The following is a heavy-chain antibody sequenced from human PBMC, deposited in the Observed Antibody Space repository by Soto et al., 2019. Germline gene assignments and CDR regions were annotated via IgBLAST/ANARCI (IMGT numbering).Heavy chain of an antibody. D-gene: IGHD4-17*01. CDR2: SIPIFGTA. Sequence: ASVKVSCKASGPTFSSYAISWVRQAPGQGLEWMGGSIPIFGTANYAQKFQGRVTITADESTSTAYMERSSLRSDDKAVYYCARPPPRLPHYGGNSLSYYYGMKGWGKRTTVTVAS. CDR1: GPTFSSYA. V-gene: IGHV1-69*13. CDR3: ARPPPRLPHYGGNSLSYYYGMKG. J-gene: IGHJ6*04.